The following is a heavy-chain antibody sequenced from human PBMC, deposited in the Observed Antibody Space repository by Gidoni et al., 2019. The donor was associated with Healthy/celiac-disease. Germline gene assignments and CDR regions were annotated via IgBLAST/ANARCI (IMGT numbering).Heavy chain of an antibody. Sequence: EVQLVESGGGLVKPGGSLRLSCAASGVTFSSYSMNWVRQAPGKGLEWVSSISSSSSYIYYADSVKGRFTISRDNAKNSLYLQMNSLRAEDTAVYYCAILGYCSGGSCPSGDYWGQGTLVTVSS. V-gene: IGHV3-21*01. J-gene: IGHJ4*02. CDR3: AILGYCSGGSCPSGDY. CDR2: ISSSSSYI. D-gene: IGHD2-15*01. CDR1: GVTFSSYS.